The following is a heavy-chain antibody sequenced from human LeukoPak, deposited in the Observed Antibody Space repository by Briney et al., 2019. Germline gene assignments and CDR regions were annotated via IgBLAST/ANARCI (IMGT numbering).Heavy chain of an antibody. V-gene: IGHV3-64*04. J-gene: IGHJ1*01. Sequence: GGSLRLSCSASGFTFSSYAMDWVRQAPGRGLEFVSVISSNGGTTCYAESVKGRFTISRDNPKNSLYLQMNSLRAEDTAVYYCAGTNYYGSGSAEYFQHWGQGTLVTVSS. CDR1: GFTFSSYA. CDR3: AGTNYYGSGSAEYFQH. D-gene: IGHD3-10*01. CDR2: ISSNGGTT.